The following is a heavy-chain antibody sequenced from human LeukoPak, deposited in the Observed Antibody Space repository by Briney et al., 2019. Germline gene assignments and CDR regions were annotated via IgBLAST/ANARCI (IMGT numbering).Heavy chain of an antibody. J-gene: IGHJ4*02. CDR3: ARSPAAIRRDYFDY. D-gene: IGHD2-2*02. Sequence: GGSLRLSCAASGFTFSSYWMSWVRQAPGKGLEWVANIKQDGSEKYYVNSVKGRFTISRDNAKNSLYLQMNSLRAEDTAMYYCARSPAAIRRDYFDYWGQGTLVTVSS. CDR2: IKQDGSEK. CDR1: GFTFSSYW. V-gene: IGHV3-7*01.